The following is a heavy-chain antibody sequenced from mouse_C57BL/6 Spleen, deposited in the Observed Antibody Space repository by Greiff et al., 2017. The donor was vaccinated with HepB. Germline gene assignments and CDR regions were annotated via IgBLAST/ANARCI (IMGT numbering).Heavy chain of an antibody. CDR3: TRDPLCYYGSEDWYFDV. CDR1: GFTFSSYA. D-gene: IGHD1-1*01. CDR2: ISSGGDYI. V-gene: IGHV5-9-1*02. Sequence: DVMLVESGEGLVKPGGSLKLSCAASGFTFSSYAMSWVRQTPEKRLEWVAYISSGGDYIYYADTVKGRFTISRDNARNTLYLQMSSLKSEDTAMYYCTRDPLCYYGSEDWYFDVWGTGTTVTVSS. J-gene: IGHJ1*03.